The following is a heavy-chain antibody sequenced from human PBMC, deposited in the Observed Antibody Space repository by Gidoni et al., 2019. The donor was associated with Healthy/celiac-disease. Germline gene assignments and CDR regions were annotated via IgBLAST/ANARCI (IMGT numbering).Heavy chain of an antibody. D-gene: IGHD4-17*01. V-gene: IGHV1-2*02. Sequence: GRVTMTRDTSISTAYMELSRLRSDDTAVYYCARDDDYGGNSVAFDIWGQGTMVTVSS. CDR3: ARDDDYGGNSVAFDI. J-gene: IGHJ3*02.